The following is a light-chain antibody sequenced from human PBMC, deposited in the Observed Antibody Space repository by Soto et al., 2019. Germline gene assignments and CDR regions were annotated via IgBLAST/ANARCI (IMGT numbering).Light chain of an antibody. CDR2: GAS. CDR3: QHYNSVPVT. V-gene: IGKV1-27*01. CDR1: QGIRNY. Sequence: DIQMTQSPSSLSASVGDGVTITCRASQGIRNYLVWYKQKPGKVPKLLIYGASTLQSGVPSRFSGSGSGTDFTLTISSLQPEDVATYYCQHYNSVPVTFGGGTKVEIK. J-gene: IGKJ4*01.